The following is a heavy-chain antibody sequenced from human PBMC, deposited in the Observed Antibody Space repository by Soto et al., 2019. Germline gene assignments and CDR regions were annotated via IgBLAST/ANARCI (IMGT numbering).Heavy chain of an antibody. Sequence: EVQLLESGGGLVQPGGSLRLSCAASGFTFSSYAMSWVRQAPGKGLEWVSAIIGRGGSTYYADSVKGRFTISRDNSKNTLYLQMNSLRAEDTAVYYCAKEDDYGDYRPGAFDIWGQGTMVTVSS. CDR1: GFTFSSYA. CDR2: IIGRGGST. J-gene: IGHJ3*02. D-gene: IGHD4-17*01. V-gene: IGHV3-23*01. CDR3: AKEDDYGDYRPGAFDI.